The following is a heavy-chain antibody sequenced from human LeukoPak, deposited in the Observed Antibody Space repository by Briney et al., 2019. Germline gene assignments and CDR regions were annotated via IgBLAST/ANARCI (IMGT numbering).Heavy chain of an antibody. D-gene: IGHD6-19*01. CDR1: GFTFSSYA. V-gene: IGHV3-53*04. CDR3: ATTDRYSSGWNLDY. CDR2: IYSGGST. J-gene: IGHJ4*02. Sequence: GGSLRLSCAASGFTFSSYAMSWVRQAPGKGLEWVSVIYSGGSTYYADSVKGRFTISRHNSKNTLYLQMNSLRAEDTAVYYCATTDRYSSGWNLDYWGQGTLVTVSS.